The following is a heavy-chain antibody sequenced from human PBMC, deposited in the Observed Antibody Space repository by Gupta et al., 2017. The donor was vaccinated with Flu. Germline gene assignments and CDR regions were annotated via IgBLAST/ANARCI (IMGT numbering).Heavy chain of an antibody. J-gene: IGHJ6*03. D-gene: IGHD3-3*01. Sequence: VRQAPGKGLEWVSSISSSSSYIYYADSVKGRFTISRDNAKNSLYLQMNSLRAEDTAVYYCARDLQHYDFWTDLVYYYMDVWGKGTTVTVSS. CDR2: ISSSSSYI. CDR3: ARDLQHYDFWTDLVYYYMDV. V-gene: IGHV3-21*01.